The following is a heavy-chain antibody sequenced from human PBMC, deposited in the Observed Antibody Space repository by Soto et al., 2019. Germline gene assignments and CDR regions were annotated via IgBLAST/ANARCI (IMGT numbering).Heavy chain of an antibody. D-gene: IGHD3-22*01. CDR1: GFTFSNYW. J-gene: IGHJ4*02. CDR2: IKQDGSEK. CDR3: ARESGGGIVGY. Sequence: PGGSLRLSCVASGFTFSNYWMSWVRQAPGKGLEWVANIKQDGSEKYYVDSVKGRFTISRDNAKNSLYLQMNILRAEDTAVYYCARESGGGIVGYWGQGTLVTVSS. V-gene: IGHV3-7*01.